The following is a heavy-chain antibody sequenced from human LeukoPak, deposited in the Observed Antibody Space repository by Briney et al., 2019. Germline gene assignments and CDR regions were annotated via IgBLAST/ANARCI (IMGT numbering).Heavy chain of an antibody. V-gene: IGHV3-30*02. J-gene: IGHJ6*03. Sequence: GGSLRLSCAASGFTFSHYGMHWVRQAPGKGLEWVSFIQNDGSEIYYTDSVKGRFTISRDNSKNTVYLQMNSLRAEDTAVYYCARVGFGEFLLSRKYYYYMEVWGKGTTVTVSS. CDR2: IQNDGSEI. CDR1: GFTFSHYG. D-gene: IGHD3-10*01. CDR3: ARVGFGEFLLSRKYYYYMEV.